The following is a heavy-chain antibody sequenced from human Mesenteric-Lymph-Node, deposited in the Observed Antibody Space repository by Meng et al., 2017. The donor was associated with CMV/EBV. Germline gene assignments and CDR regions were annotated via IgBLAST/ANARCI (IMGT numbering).Heavy chain of an antibody. D-gene: IGHD6-19*01. CDR3: ARVQWRAYYFDY. V-gene: IGHV4-34*01. J-gene: IGHJ4*02. Sequence: AETLSLTGAVRGVSFSDYYWNWIRQPPGKGLEWIGQINGRGSTRYKPSLKSRVTMSLDTSNNQFSLKLNSVTAADTAVYYCARVQWRAYYFDYWGQGTLVTVSS. CDR1: GVSFSDYY. CDR2: INGRGST.